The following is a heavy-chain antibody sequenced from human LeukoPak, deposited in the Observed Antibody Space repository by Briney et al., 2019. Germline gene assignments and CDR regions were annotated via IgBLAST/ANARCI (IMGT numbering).Heavy chain of an antibody. Sequence: SETLSLTCTVSGGSISSGGYYWSWISQHPGKDLEWIGNIYHSGTTFYNPSLESRLTISVDTSKNQFSLKLSSVTAADTAVYYCAREIYDSSGYYYVRGWGQGTLVTVSS. V-gene: IGHV4-31*03. CDR3: AREIYDSSGYYYVRG. D-gene: IGHD3-22*01. J-gene: IGHJ4*02. CDR2: IYHSGTT. CDR1: GGSISSGGYY.